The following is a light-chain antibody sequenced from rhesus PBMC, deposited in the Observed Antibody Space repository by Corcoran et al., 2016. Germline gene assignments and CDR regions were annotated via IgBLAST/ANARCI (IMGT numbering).Light chain of an antibody. V-gene: IGKV3-42*03. CDR3: QQYSDWPLT. Sequence: EIVMTQSPATLSLSPGERATLSCRADQRVYINLAWYQQKPGQAPNLVIYAPSSRAPGIPHRCSGSGSGTDFTLPISSLQPEVFAIYYCQQYSDWPLTFGGGTKVEIK. J-gene: IGKJ4*01. CDR1: QRVYIN. CDR2: APS.